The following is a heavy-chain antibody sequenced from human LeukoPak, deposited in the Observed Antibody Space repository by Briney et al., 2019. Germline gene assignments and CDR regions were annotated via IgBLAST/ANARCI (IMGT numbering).Heavy chain of an antibody. CDR3: ARGAVAGGSFDY. CDR2: IDWDDDK. D-gene: IGHD6-19*01. V-gene: IGHV2-70*01. CDR1: GFSLSTSGMC. J-gene: IGHJ4*02. Sequence: SGPALVKPTQTLTLSCTFSGFSLSTSGMCVSWIRQPPGKALEWLALIDWDDDKYYSTSLKTRLTISKDTSKNQVVLTMTNMDPVDTATYYCARGAVAGGSFDYWGQGTLVTVSS.